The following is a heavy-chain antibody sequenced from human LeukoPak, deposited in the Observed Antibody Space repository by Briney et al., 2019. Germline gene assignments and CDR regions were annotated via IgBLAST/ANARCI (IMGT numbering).Heavy chain of an antibody. D-gene: IGHD3-22*01. V-gene: IGHV4-34*01. J-gene: IGHJ3*02. CDR2: INHSGST. CDR3: ARMYYYDSSGYYYNLKADAFDI. CDR1: GGSFSGYY. Sequence: PSETPSLTCAVYGGSFSGYYWSWIRQPPGKGLEWIGEINHSGSTNYNPSLKSRVTISVDTSKNQFSLKLSSVTAADTAVYYCARMYYYDSSGYYYNLKADAFDIWGQGTMVTVSS.